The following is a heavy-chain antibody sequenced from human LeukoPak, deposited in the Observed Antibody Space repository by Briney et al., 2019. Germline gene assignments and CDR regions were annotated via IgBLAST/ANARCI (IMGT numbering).Heavy chain of an antibody. CDR1: DGSIHSY. CDR3: ARDRGTWNDDGFDY. J-gene: IGHJ4*02. CDR2: IYISGST. V-gene: IGHV4-4*07. Sequence: SETLSLTCTVSDGSIHSYWSWIRQPAGKGLEWIGRIYISGSTNYNPSLKSRVTMSVDTSKNQFSLKLSSVTAADTAVYYCARDRGTWNDDGFDYWGQGTLVTVSS. D-gene: IGHD1-1*01.